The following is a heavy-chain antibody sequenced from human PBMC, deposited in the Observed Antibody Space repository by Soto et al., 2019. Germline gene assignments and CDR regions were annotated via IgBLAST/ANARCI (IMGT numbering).Heavy chain of an antibody. Sequence: QVQLQESGPGLVKPSETLSLTCTVSGGSISSYYWSWIRQPAGKGLEWIVRIYTSGSNNYNPSLKSRVTMSVDTSKNQFSLKLSSVTASDTAVYYGARDTGYSSSHFDYWGKGTLVTVSS. V-gene: IGHV4-4*07. D-gene: IGHD6-13*01. CDR1: GGSISSYY. CDR2: IYTSGSN. CDR3: ARDTGYSSSHFDY. J-gene: IGHJ4*02.